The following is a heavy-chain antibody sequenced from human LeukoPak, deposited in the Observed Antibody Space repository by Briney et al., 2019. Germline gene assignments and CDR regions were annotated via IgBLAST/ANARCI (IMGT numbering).Heavy chain of an antibody. CDR1: GYTFTSYG. CDR3: ARRQIHCSGGSCFLDY. D-gene: IGHD2-15*01. CDR2: ISAYNGNT. J-gene: IGHJ4*02. Sequence: ASVKVFCKASGYTFTSYGISWVRQAPGQGLEWMGWISAYNGNTNYAQKLQGRVTMTTDTSTSTAYMELRSLRSDDTAVYYCARRQIHCSGGSCFLDYWGQGTLVSVSA. V-gene: IGHV1-18*01.